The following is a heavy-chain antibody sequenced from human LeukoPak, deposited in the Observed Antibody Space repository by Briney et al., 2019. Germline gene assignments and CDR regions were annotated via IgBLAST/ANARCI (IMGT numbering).Heavy chain of an antibody. D-gene: IGHD3-22*01. V-gene: IGHV4-34*01. Sequence: SETLSLTCAVYGGSFSGYYWSWIRQPPGKGLEWIGEINHSGSTNYNPSLKSRVTISVDTSKTQFSLKLSSVTAADTAVYYCASNGTGAGYYYDSSGYSSWGQGTLVTVSS. CDR2: INHSGST. CDR3: ASNGTGAGYYYDSSGYSS. J-gene: IGHJ5*02. CDR1: GGSFSGYY.